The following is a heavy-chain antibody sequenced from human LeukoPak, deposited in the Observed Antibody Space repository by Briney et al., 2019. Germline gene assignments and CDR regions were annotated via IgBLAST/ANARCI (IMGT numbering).Heavy chain of an antibody. CDR2: IYYSGST. D-gene: IGHD2-2*01. CDR3: ARHDPGYCSSTSCDVLLWFGEPTPSFDP. V-gene: IGHV4-39*01. J-gene: IGHJ5*02. Sequence: PSETLSLTCTVSGGSISSSSYYWGWIRQPPGKGLEWIGSIYYSGSTYYNPSLKSRVTISVDTSKNQFSLKLSSVTAADTAVYYCARHDPGYCSSTSCDVLLWFGEPTPSFDPWGQGTLVTVSS. CDR1: GGSISSSSYY.